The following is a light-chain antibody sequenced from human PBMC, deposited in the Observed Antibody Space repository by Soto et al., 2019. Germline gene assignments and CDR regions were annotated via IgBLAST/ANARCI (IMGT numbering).Light chain of an antibody. CDR2: AAS. Sequence: DIQVTQSPSSVSASIGDRVTITCRASQDINNWLAWYQQKPRRAPKLLIYAASSLQSGVPSRFSGSGSGTDFTLTISSLQPEDVATYYCQQANKTVGQGTRLEIK. J-gene: IGKJ5*01. V-gene: IGKV1-12*01. CDR1: QDINNW. CDR3: QQANKT.